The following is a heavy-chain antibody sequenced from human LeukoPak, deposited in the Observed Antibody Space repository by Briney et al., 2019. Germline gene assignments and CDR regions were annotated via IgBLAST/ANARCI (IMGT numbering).Heavy chain of an antibody. CDR3: ALAGGYYYDSSGYYPY. D-gene: IGHD3-22*01. Sequence: SVKVSCKASGGTFSSYAISWVRQAPGQGLEWMGRIIPIFGTANYAQKFQGRVTVTTDESTSTAYMELSSLRSEDTAVYYCALAGGYYYDSSGYYPYWGQGTLVTVSS. V-gene: IGHV1-69*05. CDR2: IIPIFGTA. CDR1: GGTFSSYA. J-gene: IGHJ4*02.